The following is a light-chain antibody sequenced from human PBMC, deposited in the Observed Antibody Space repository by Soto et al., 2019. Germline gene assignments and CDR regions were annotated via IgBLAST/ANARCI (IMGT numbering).Light chain of an antibody. CDR3: QHSYTSPPWT. V-gene: IGKV1-39*01. J-gene: IGKJ1*01. Sequence: DIQVTQSPSSLSASVGDRVTITCRASQNIFTYLNWYQQRPGQAPNLLIYATSNLQSGVPSRFSGSGSGTDFTLTISSLQPEDFATYYCQHSYTSPPWTFGQGTKVEVK. CDR1: QNIFTY. CDR2: ATS.